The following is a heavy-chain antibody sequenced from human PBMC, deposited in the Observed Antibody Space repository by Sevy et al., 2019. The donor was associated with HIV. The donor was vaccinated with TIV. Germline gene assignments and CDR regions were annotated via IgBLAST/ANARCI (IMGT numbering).Heavy chain of an antibody. CDR2: IYYSGST. J-gene: IGHJ6*03. CDR1: GGSISSSSYY. D-gene: IGHD3-10*01. Sequence: SETLSLTCTVSGGSISSSSYYWGWIRQPPGKGLEGIGSIYYSGSTYYNPSLKSRVTISVDTSKNQFSLEIRSVTAADTAVYYCARVYYGSGSYNYYYMDVWGKGTTVTVSS. CDR3: ARVYYGSGSYNYYYMDV. V-gene: IGHV4-39*01.